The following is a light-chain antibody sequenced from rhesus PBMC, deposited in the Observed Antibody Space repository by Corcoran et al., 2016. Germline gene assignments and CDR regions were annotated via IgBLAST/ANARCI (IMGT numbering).Light chain of an antibody. J-gene: IGKJ2*01. Sequence: DIQMTQSPSSLSASVGDTVTTTCRASQGISRWLAWYQQKPRKAPKLLIYRASSLQSGVPSRFSGSGSVTDFTLTISSLQSEDFATYYCQQYSGRPYTFGQGTKVEIK. V-gene: IGKV1-22*01. CDR1: QGISRW. CDR3: QQYSGRPYT. CDR2: RAS.